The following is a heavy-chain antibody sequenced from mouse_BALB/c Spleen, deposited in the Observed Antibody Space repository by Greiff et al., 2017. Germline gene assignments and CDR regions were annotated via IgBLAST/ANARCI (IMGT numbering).Heavy chain of an antibody. CDR2: INPNNGGT. J-gene: IGHJ2*01. CDR3: ARWDYDYDRFDY. Sequence: EVKLVESGPELVKPGASVKISCKTSGYTFTEYTMHWVKQSHGESLEWIGGINPNNGGTSYNQKFKGKATLTVDKSSSTAYMELRSLTSEDSAVYYCARWDYDYDRFDYWGQGTTLTVSS. CDR1: GYTFTEYT. D-gene: IGHD2-4*01. V-gene: IGHV1-18*01.